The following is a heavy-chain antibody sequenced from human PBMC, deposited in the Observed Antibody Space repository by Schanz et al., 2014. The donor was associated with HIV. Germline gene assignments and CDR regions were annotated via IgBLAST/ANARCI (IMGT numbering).Heavy chain of an antibody. Sequence: QVQLQQWGAGLLKPSQTLSLTCAVYGGSFSGYSWTWIRQPPGKGLEWIGEINHGGYTNYNPSLTRRVSTSVDTSKNQFSLKLSSATAADTAIYYCARGSSTRDWIDPWGQGTLVTVSS. CDR2: INHGGYT. J-gene: IGHJ5*02. D-gene: IGHD2-8*01. V-gene: IGHV4-34*01. CDR3: ARGSSTRDWIDP. CDR1: GGSFSGYS.